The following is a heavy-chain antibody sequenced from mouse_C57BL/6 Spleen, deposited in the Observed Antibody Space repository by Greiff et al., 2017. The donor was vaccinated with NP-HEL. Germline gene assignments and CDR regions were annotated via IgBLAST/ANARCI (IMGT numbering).Heavy chain of an antibody. J-gene: IGHJ3*01. Sequence: EVQLQRSGPELVKPGASVKMSCKASGYTFTDYNMHWVKQSHGKSLEWIGYINPNNGGTSYNQKFKGKATLTVNKSSSTAYMELRSLTSEDSAVYYCARGYDGYSAWFAYWGQGTLVTVSA. CDR2: INPNNGGT. CDR1: GYTFTDYN. V-gene: IGHV1-22*01. CDR3: ARGYDGYSAWFAY. D-gene: IGHD2-3*01.